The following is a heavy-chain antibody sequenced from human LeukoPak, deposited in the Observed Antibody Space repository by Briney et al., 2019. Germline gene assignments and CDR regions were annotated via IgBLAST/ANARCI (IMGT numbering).Heavy chain of an antibody. CDR2: ISSSSSYI. CDR1: GFTFSSYS. CDR3: ARAKAVAGTYPSDY. Sequence: GGSLRLSCAASGFTFSSYSMNWVRQAPGKGLEWVSSISSSSSYIYYADSVKGRFSISRDNAKNSLYLQMNSLRAEDTAVYYCARAKAVAGTYPSDYWGQGTLVTVSS. J-gene: IGHJ4*02. V-gene: IGHV3-21*01. D-gene: IGHD6-19*01.